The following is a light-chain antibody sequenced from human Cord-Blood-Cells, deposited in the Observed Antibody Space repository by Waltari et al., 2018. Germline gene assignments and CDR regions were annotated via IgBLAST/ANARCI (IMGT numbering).Light chain of an antibody. J-gene: IGLJ2*01. CDR1: KLGDKY. CDR2: QAS. V-gene: IGLV3-1*01. CDR3: QAWDSSTVV. Sequence: SYELTQPPSVSVSPGQPASIPCSGDKLGDKYACWYQQKPGQSPVLVIYQASKRPSGIPERFSGSNSGNTATLTISGTQAMDEADYYCQAWDSSTVVFGGGTKLTVL.